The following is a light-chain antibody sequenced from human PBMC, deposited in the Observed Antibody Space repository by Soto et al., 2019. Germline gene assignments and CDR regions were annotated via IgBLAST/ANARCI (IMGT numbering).Light chain of an antibody. Sequence: DIQMTQSPSSLSASVGDRVTITCRAGQSIRNYLNWYQQKPGEAPQVLIYAAPSLECGVPSRFSGSGSGADFTRTIGSLQPEEFATYYCQQSYSTPRSFGQGTKVEVK. CDR2: AAP. J-gene: IGKJ1*01. V-gene: IGKV1-39*01. CDR1: QSIRNY. CDR3: QQSYSTPRS.